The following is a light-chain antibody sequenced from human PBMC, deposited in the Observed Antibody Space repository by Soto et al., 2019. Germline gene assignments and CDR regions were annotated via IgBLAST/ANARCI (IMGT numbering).Light chain of an antibody. CDR2: GAS. CDR1: QSVSSNF. V-gene: IGKV3-20*01. J-gene: IGKJ1*01. Sequence: EIVLTKSPGTLSLSPGERATLSCRASQSVSSNFLAWYQQKPGQAPRLLIYGASSRATGIPDRFSGSGSGTDFTLTISRLEPEDFAVYYCQQYGSSPQWTFGQGTKVEIK. CDR3: QQYGSSPQWT.